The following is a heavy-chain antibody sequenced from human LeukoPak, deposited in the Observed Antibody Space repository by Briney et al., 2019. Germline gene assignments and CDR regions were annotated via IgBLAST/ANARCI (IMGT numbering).Heavy chain of an antibody. CDR1: GFTINNNY. CDR3: ARGTYGGIDY. Sequence: PGGSLRLSCAASGFTINNNYMTWVRQAPGKGLEWVSVIYNGGSTYYADSVKGRFTISRDNSQNTLCLQINSLRAEDTAVYYCARGTYGGIDYWGQGTLVTVSS. J-gene: IGHJ4*02. CDR2: IYNGGST. D-gene: IGHD4-23*01. V-gene: IGHV3-66*02.